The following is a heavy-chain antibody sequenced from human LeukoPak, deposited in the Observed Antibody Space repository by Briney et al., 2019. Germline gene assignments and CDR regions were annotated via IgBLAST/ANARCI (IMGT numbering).Heavy chain of an antibody. J-gene: IGHJ5*02. CDR3: ARHLLPVSGWYRLSVRNWFDP. CDR2: IYYSGST. Sequence: PSETLSLTCTVSGGSISSSSYYWGWIRQPPGKGLEWIGSIYYSGSTYYNPSLKSRVTISVDTSKNQFSLKLSSVTAADTAVYYCARHLLPVSGWYRLSVRNWFDPWGQGTLVTVSS. CDR1: GGSISSSSYY. V-gene: IGHV4-39*01. D-gene: IGHD6-19*01.